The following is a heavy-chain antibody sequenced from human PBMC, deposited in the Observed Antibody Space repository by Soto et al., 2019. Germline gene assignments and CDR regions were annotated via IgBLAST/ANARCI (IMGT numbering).Heavy chain of an antibody. D-gene: IGHD1-26*01. V-gene: IGHV3-23*01. J-gene: IGHJ4*02. CDR3: ARRGSGSYYDY. CDR2: ISGSGGST. CDR1: GFTFSSYA. Sequence: EVQLLESGGGLVQPGGSLRLSCAASGFTFSSYAMRWVRQAPVKGLEWVSAISGSGGSTYYADSVKGRFTISRDNPKTPLYLQMNSLRPEDTAVYYCARRGSGSYYDYWGQGTLVTVSS.